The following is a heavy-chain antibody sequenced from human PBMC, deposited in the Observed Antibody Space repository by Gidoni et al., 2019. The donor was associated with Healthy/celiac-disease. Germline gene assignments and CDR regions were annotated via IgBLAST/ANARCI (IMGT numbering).Heavy chain of an antibody. J-gene: IGHJ4*02. CDR3: AKDLYGDYVGDY. D-gene: IGHD4-17*01. Sequence: EVQLLESGGGLVQPGGSLRLSCAASGFTFSNYAMTWVRQAPGKGLEWVSTISGTDGSTYYADSAKGRFTISRDNSKNTLYLQMNTLRAEDTAVYYCAKDLYGDYVGDYWGQGTLVTVSP. CDR2: ISGTDGST. CDR1: GFTFSNYA. V-gene: IGHV3-23*01.